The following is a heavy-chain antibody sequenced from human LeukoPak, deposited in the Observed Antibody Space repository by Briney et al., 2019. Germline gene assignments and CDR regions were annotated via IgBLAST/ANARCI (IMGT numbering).Heavy chain of an antibody. Sequence: PETLSLTCAVSGGSINTSYDYWEWIRQPPEKGLEWIGSIFYSGSTYYNPSLKSRVTISVDKSKNQFSLKLNSVTDADTAVYYCGGGSSGPLDYWGQGILVTVSS. CDR1: GGSINTSYDY. J-gene: IGHJ4*02. D-gene: IGHD3-22*01. CDR3: GGGSSGPLDY. CDR2: IFYSGST. V-gene: IGHV4-39*07.